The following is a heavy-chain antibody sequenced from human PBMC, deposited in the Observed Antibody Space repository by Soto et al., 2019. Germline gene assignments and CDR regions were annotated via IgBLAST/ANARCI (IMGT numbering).Heavy chain of an antibody. Sequence: LRLYCAASGFTFSTNYISWVRQAPGKGLEWVSIIYSGGKTYYADSVKGRFVISRDNSKNTLYLQMNSLRVEDTAVYYCARMASLREWLVNAFDMWGQGTTVTVSS. CDR2: IYSGGKT. D-gene: IGHD6-19*01. CDR3: ARMASLREWLVNAFDM. CDR1: GFTFSTNY. J-gene: IGHJ3*02. V-gene: IGHV3-53*01.